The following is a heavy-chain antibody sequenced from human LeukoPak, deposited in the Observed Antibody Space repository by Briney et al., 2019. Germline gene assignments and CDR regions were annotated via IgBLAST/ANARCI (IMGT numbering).Heavy chain of an antibody. CDR3: ARGPPNWGYDY. D-gene: IGHD7-27*01. CDR2: IYPRDGST. Sequence: ASVKVSCKASGYTFTSNYIHWVRQAPGQGLEWMGMIYPRDGSTSYAQKFQGRVTVTRDTSTSTVHMELSSLRSDDTAVYYCARGPPNWGYDYWGPGTLVTVSS. CDR1: GYTFTSNY. J-gene: IGHJ4*02. V-gene: IGHV1-46*01.